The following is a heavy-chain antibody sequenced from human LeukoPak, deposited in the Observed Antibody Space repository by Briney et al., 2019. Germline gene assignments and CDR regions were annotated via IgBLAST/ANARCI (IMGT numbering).Heavy chain of an antibody. CDR1: GFTVSSNY. CDR3: AKDGGPLYGPTRRYYGMDV. D-gene: IGHD3-10*01. J-gene: IGHJ6*02. CDR2: ISYDGSNK. V-gene: IGHV3-30*18. Sequence: GGSLRLSCAASGFTVSSNYMSWVRQAPGKGLEWVAVISYDGSNKYYADSVKGRFTISRDNSKNTLYLQMNSLRAEDTAVYYCAKDGGPLYGPTRRYYGMDVWGQGTTVTVSS.